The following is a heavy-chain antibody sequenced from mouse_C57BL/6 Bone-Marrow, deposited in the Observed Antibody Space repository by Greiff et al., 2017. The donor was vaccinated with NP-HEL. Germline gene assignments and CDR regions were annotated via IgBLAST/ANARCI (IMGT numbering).Heavy chain of an antibody. CDR2: INPNNGGT. Sequence: EVQLQQSGPELVKPGASVKISCKASGYTFTDYYMNWVKQSHGKSLEWIGDINPNNGGTSYNQKFKGKATLTVDKSSSTAYMELRSLTSEDSAVYYCARDLDSSGYRNFDYWGQGTTLTVSS. CDR3: ARDLDSSGYRNFDY. V-gene: IGHV1-26*01. D-gene: IGHD3-2*02. CDR1: GYTFTDYY. J-gene: IGHJ2*01.